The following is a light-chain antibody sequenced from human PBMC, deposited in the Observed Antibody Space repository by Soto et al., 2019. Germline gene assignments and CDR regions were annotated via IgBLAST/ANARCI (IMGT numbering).Light chain of an antibody. CDR1: QTISDY. CDR3: QQSYIVPLT. CDR2: GAS. V-gene: IGKV1-39*01. Sequence: DIQMTQSPSSLSASVGDRVTITCRASQTISDYLNWYQQKPGKAPKLLIYGASSLQSGVPSRFSGSGSGTDFALTISSLQPEDFATYYCQQSYIVPLTFGPGTKVHIK. J-gene: IGKJ3*01.